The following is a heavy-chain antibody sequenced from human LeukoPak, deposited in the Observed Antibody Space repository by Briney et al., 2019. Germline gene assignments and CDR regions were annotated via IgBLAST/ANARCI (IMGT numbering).Heavy chain of an antibody. V-gene: IGHV3-30*18. CDR1: GLTFSSYG. CDR2: ISYDGSNK. J-gene: IGHJ4*02. D-gene: IGHD3-10*01. CDR3: AKADGSGSYSDF. Sequence: GGSLRLSCAASGLTFSSYGMHWVRQAPGKGLEWVAVISYDGSNKYYADSVKGRFTISRDNSKNTLYLQMNSLRAEDTAVYYCAKADGSGSYSDFWGQGTLVTVSS.